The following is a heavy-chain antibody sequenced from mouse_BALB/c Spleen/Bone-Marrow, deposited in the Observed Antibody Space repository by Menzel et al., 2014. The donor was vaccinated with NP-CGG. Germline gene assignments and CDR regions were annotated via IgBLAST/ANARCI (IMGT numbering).Heavy chain of an antibody. CDR1: GYTFTSYW. V-gene: IGHV1S26*01. CDR2: INPSTGYT. D-gene: IGHD2-1*01. CDR3: ARGNLLYVIHY. Sequence: QMHQSGAELPTPEVPVKISCTASGYTFTSYWMHWVKQRPGQGLEWIGYINPSTGYTDYNQKFNDKATLTADKSSSTAYMQLSSLTSKDSAVYYCARGNLLYVIHYWAQGTSVPVSS. J-gene: IGHJ4*01.